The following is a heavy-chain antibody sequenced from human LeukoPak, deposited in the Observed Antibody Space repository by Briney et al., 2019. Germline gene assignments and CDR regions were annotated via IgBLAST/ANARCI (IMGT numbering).Heavy chain of an antibody. Sequence: SETLSLTCTVSGGSISSYYWGWIRQPPGKGLEWIGYIYYSGSTNYNPSLKSRVTISVDTSKNQFSLKLSSVTAADTAVYYCARAVYYYDSSGYYSYYFDYWGQGTLVTVSS. J-gene: IGHJ4*02. CDR1: GGSISSYY. CDR2: IYYSGST. D-gene: IGHD3-22*01. V-gene: IGHV4-59*08. CDR3: ARAVYYYDSSGYYSYYFDY.